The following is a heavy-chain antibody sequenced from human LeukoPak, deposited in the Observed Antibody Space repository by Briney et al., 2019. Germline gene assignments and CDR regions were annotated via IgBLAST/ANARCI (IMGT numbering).Heavy chain of an antibody. CDR3: ARGLYSSGWYFGY. Sequence: SETLSLTCAVYGGSFSGYYWSWIRQPPGKGLEWIGEINHSGITNYNPSLKSRVTISVDTSKNQFSLRLRSVTAADTAVYYCARGLYSSGWYFGYWGQGTLVTVSS. CDR2: INHSGIT. J-gene: IGHJ4*02. CDR1: GGSFSGYY. D-gene: IGHD6-19*01. V-gene: IGHV4-34*01.